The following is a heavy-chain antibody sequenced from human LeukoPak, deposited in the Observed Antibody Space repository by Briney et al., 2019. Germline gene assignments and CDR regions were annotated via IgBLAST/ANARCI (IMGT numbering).Heavy chain of an antibody. CDR1: GFTFSSSW. CDR3: AGNEWYFDY. V-gene: IGHV3-7*01. CDR2: IKQDGSEK. D-gene: IGHD3-3*01. Sequence: GGSLRLSYAASGFTFSSSWMTWFRQAPGKGLEWVAIIKQDGSEKYYVDSVKGRFTISRDNAKNSLYLQMNSLRAEDTAVYYCAGNEWYFDYWGQGTLVTVSS. J-gene: IGHJ4*02.